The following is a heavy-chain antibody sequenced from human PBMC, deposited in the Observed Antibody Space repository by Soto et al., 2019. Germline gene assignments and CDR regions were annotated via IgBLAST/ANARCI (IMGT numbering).Heavy chain of an antibody. V-gene: IGHV3-30-3*01. CDR2: ISYDGSNK. D-gene: IGHD2-2*01. CDR1: GFTFSSYA. CDR3: ARDRRGGYCSSTSCTNDYYGMDV. Sequence: PGGSLRLSCAASGFTFSSYAMHWVRQAPGKGLEWVAVISYDGSNKYYADSVKGRFTISRDNSKNTLYLQMNSLRAEDTAVYYCARDRRGGYCSSTSCTNDYYGMDVWGQGTTVTVSS. J-gene: IGHJ6*02.